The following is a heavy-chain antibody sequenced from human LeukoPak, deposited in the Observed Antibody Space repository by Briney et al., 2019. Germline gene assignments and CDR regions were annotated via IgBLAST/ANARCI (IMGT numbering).Heavy chain of an antibody. CDR2: IYYSGST. CDR3: ARHPYYYDSSGCHSNWFDP. J-gene: IGHJ5*02. Sequence: SQTLSLTCAVSGGSISSGGYSWSWIRQPPGKGLEWIGYIYYSGSTYYNPSLKSRVTISVDTSKNQFSLKLSSVTAADTAVYYCARHPYYYDSSGCHSNWFDPWGQGTLVTVSS. V-gene: IGHV4-30-4*07. CDR1: GGSISSGGYS. D-gene: IGHD3-22*01.